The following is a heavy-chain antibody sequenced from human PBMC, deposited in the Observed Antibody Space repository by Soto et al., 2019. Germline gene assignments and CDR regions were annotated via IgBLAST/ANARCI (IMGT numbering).Heavy chain of an antibody. J-gene: IGHJ4*01. CDR2: IYSGGST. D-gene: IGHD6-13*01. V-gene: IGHV3-53*01. CDR3: ANHASSPLRAPFDY. Sequence: GGSLRLSCAASGFTVSSNYRSWVRQAPGKGLEWVSVIYSGGSTYYADSVKGRFTISRDNSKNTLYLQMNSLRAEDTAVYSCANHASSPLRAPFDYWGHGTLVTVSS. CDR1: GFTVSSNY.